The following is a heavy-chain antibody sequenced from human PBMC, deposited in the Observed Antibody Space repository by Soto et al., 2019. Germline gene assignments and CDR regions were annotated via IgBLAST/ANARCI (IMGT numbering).Heavy chain of an antibody. J-gene: IGHJ4*02. CDR2: IYSGGYT. D-gene: IGHD3-10*01. Sequence: EVQLVESGGGLIQPGGSLRLSCAVSGFTVSNNYMSWVRQAPGKGLEGVSVIYSGGYTAYGDSVKGRFTISRDNSKNTLFPSMESPGPDGPAVYYCATTPGGGGYWGQGTLVTVSS. CDR3: ATTPGGGGY. V-gene: IGHV3-53*01. CDR1: GFTVSNNY.